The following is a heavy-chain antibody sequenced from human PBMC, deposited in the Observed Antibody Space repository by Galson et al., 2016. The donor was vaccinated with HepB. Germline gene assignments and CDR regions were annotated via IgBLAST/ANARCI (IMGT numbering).Heavy chain of an antibody. CDR1: GFTFSTYW. V-gene: IGHV3-7*01. D-gene: IGHD5-24*01. J-gene: IGHJ4*02. Sequence: SLRLSCAASGFTFSTYWMSWVRQAPGKGLAWVANIKPDGSEKYYVDSVKGRFTISRDTAKSSLYLQMNSLRAEDTAVYYCARRRMYTMSAFDYWGQGTLVTVSS. CDR2: IKPDGSEK. CDR3: ARRRMYTMSAFDY.